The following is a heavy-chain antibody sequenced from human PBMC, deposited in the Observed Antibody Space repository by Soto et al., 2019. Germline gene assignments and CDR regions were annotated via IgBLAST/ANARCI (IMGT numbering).Heavy chain of an antibody. CDR3: AGRCDGTNCLAHFDY. Sequence: SVKVSFKASGGTFNNYVINWVRQSPAQGLEWMAGIIPIFGTPNYAQKFQGRVTITADKSTSTAYMELNSLRSEDTAVYYCAGRCDGTNCLAHFDYWGQGTLVTVSS. V-gene: IGHV1-69*06. CDR2: IIPIFGTP. CDR1: GGTFNNYV. D-gene: IGHD2-2*01. J-gene: IGHJ4*02.